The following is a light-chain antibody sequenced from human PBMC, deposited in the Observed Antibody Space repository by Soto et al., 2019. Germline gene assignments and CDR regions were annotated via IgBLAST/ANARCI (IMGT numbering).Light chain of an antibody. V-gene: IGKV1-39*01. CDR3: QQSYSTPWT. J-gene: IGKJ1*01. Sequence: DIQMTQSPSSLSAPVGDRVTITCRASQSISSYLNWNQQKPGKAPKLLIYAASSLQSGFPSRFSGSGSGTDFTLTISSLQPDDFANYYCQQSYSTPWTFGQGTKVETK. CDR1: QSISSY. CDR2: AAS.